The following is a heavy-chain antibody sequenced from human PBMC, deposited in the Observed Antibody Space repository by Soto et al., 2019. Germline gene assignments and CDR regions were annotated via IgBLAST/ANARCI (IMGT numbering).Heavy chain of an antibody. CDR3: ARVVVLVPSGKGGMDV. D-gene: IGHD2-2*01. J-gene: IGHJ6*02. CDR2: MYSGGTT. V-gene: IGHV3-53*01. Sequence: EVQLVESGGGLIQPGGSLRLSCAASGFTVSSNFMNWVRQAPGKGLEWVSIMYSGGTTFYGDSVKGRFTISRDDSKNTLFLQMNSLRAEDTAVYYCARVVVLVPSGKGGMDVWGQGTTVTVSS. CDR1: GFTVSSNF.